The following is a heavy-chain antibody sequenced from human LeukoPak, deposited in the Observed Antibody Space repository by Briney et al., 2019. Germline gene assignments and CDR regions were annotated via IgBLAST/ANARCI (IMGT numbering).Heavy chain of an antibody. V-gene: IGHV1-2*02. CDR3: AKEGTMRDAFDI. J-gene: IGHJ3*02. CDR1: GYTFTGYY. D-gene: IGHD1-7*01. Sequence: ASVKVSCKASGYTFTGYYMHWVRQAPGQGLEWMGWINPNSGGTNYAQKFQGRVTMTTDTSTSTAYVELRSLRSDDTAVYFCAKEGTMRDAFDIWGQGTMVTVSS. CDR2: INPNSGGT.